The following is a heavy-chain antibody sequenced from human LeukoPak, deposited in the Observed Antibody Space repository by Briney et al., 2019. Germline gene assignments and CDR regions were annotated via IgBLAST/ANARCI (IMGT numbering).Heavy chain of an antibody. V-gene: IGHV1-8*03. Sequence: ASVKVSCKASGNTFAGYYVHWVRQAPGQGLEWMGWMNPNTGNTGYAQKFQGRVTITRNTSISTAFMELSSLRSEDTAVYYCARRAVGNSYYYSMDVWGKGTTVTVSS. CDR3: ARRAVGNSYYYSMDV. J-gene: IGHJ6*03. CDR1: GNTFAGYY. D-gene: IGHD6-19*01. CDR2: MNPNTGNT.